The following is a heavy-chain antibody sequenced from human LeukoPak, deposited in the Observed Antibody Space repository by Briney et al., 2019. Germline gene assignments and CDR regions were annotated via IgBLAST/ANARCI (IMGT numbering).Heavy chain of an antibody. J-gene: IGHJ5*02. Sequence: GGSLRLSCVASGFTLSSYWMHWVCQAPGKGLVWVSRSKGGGSSTSYADSVKGRFTISRDNTKNTLYLQMNSLRAEDTAVYYCARSDWFDPWGQGTLVTVSS. V-gene: IGHV3-74*01. CDR1: GFTLSSYW. CDR3: ARSDWFDP. CDR2: SKGGGSST.